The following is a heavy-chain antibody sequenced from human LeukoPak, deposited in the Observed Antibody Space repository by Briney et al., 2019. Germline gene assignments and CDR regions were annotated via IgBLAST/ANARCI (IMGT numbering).Heavy chain of an antibody. D-gene: IGHD3-22*01. CDR2: ISSSGGNT. V-gene: IGHV3-23*01. CDR1: GFTFSTYA. J-gene: IGHJ4*02. Sequence: GGSLRLSCAASGFTFSTYAMTWVRQPPGKGLEWVSSISSSGGNTYYADSMKGRLTISRDNSKNTLYRQLNSLRVEDTAVYYCAKTYYYDSSSYYSFPYWGQGTLVTVSS. CDR3: AKTYYYDSSSYYSFPY.